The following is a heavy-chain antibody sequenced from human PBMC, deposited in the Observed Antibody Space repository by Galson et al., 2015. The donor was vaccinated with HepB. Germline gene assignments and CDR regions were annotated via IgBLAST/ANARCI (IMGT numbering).Heavy chain of an antibody. V-gene: IGHV4-39*01. CDR1: TGSISSADYY. D-gene: IGHD1-26*01. Sequence: ETLSLTCTVSTGSISSADYYWGWIRQSPGKGLEWIGNIYYSGSTYINSSLKSRVTMAVDTAKNQFSLNLSSVTATDTAVYFCARQTRYSGCYAYWGRGTLVTVSS. J-gene: IGHJ4*02. CDR2: IYYSGST. CDR3: ARQTRYSGCYAY.